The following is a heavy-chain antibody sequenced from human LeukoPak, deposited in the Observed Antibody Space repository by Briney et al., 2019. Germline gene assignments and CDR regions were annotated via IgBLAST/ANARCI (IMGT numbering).Heavy chain of an antibody. J-gene: IGHJ4*02. Sequence: ASVKVSCKASGYTSTGYYMHWVRQAPGQGLEWMGWINPNSGGTNYAQKFQGRVTMTRDTSISTAYMELSRLRSDDTAVYYCAREPPYCSSTSCYRGGFDYWGQGTLVTVSS. CDR2: INPNSGGT. CDR3: AREPPYCSSTSCYRGGFDY. CDR1: GYTSTGYY. V-gene: IGHV1-2*02. D-gene: IGHD2-2*02.